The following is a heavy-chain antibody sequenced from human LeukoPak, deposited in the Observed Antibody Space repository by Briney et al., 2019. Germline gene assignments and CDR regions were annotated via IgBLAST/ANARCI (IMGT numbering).Heavy chain of an antibody. V-gene: IGHV3-53*04. J-gene: IGHJ6*02. CDR3: ARDSIVGGGTMVKYYYYGTDV. Sequence: PGGSLRLSCAASGFTVSSNYMSWVRQAPGKGLEWVSVTYSGGSTYYADSVKGRFTISRHNFKNTLYLQMNSLRAEDTAVYYCARDSIVGGGTMVKYYYYGTDVWGQGTTVTVSS. CDR2: TYSGGST. D-gene: IGHD3-10*01. CDR1: GFTVSSNY.